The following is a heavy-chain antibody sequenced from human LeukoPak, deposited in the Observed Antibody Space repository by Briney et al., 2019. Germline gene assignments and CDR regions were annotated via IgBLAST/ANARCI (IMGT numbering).Heavy chain of an antibody. D-gene: IGHD6-13*01. Sequence: PGGSLRLSCAASGFTFSDYYMSWIRQAPGKGLEWVSYISSSRSYTNYADSVKSRFTISRDNAKNSLYLQMNSLRAEDTAVYYCARSWLDYFDYWGQGTLVTVSS. CDR1: GFTFSDYY. CDR2: ISSSRSYT. J-gene: IGHJ4*02. V-gene: IGHV3-11*03. CDR3: ARSWLDYFDY.